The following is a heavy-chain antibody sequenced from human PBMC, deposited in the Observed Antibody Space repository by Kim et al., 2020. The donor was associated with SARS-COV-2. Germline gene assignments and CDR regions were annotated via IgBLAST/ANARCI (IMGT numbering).Heavy chain of an antibody. V-gene: IGHV1-3*01. CDR3: LGGYYFDY. J-gene: IGHJ4*02. Sequence: ASVKVSCKTSGYTFTRDSIHWVRQAPGQGLEWMGAIDCGDGYTKYSEKFQGRVTFTRDTSASTAYMELSWLRSEDSAVFYCLGGYYFDYWGQGTPVTVSS. CDR1: GYTFTRDS. D-gene: IGHD2-15*01. CDR2: IDCGDGYT.